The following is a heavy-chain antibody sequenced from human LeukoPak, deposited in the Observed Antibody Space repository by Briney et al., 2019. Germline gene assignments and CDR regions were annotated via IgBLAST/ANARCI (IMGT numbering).Heavy chain of an antibody. D-gene: IGHD5-24*01. J-gene: IGHJ4*02. CDR2: IYPGDSDT. CDR1: GYRFTSYW. Sequence: GESLQISCKGSGYRFTSYWIGWVRQLPGKGLEWMGIIYPGDSDTRYSPSFQGQVTISADKSISTAYLQWSSLKASDTAMYCCARLWEMAADYWGQGTLVTVSS. V-gene: IGHV5-51*01. CDR3: ARLWEMAADY.